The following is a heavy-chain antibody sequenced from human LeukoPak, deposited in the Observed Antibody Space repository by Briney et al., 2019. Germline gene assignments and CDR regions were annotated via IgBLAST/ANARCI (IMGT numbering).Heavy chain of an antibody. CDR1: GGSIRNYY. V-gene: IGHV4-59*01. CDR3: ARDNGSGSYSWEAYAFNI. J-gene: IGHJ3*02. CDR2: IYYRGST. D-gene: IGHD3-10*01. Sequence: SDTLSLTRTVSGGSIRNYYWSWLRQPPGKGLEGMGYIYYRGSTNYNPSLKSRVTISVDTSKNPFSLTLSSVTAADTAVYYCARDNGSGSYSWEAYAFNIWGQGTMVTVSS.